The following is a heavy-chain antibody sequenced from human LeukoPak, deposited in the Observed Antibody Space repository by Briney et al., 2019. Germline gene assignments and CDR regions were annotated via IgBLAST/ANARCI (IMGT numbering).Heavy chain of an antibody. CDR2: IYSGGST. Sequence: PGGSLRLSCAASGFTVSSNYMSWVRQAPRKGLEWVSVIYSGGSTYYADSVKRRFTITRDNSKNTQYLQMNSLRAEDTAVYYCARSGYGSGIMDVWSKGTTVTVSS. V-gene: IGHV3-53*01. CDR1: GFTVSSNY. D-gene: IGHD3-10*01. CDR3: ARSGYGSGIMDV. J-gene: IGHJ6*03.